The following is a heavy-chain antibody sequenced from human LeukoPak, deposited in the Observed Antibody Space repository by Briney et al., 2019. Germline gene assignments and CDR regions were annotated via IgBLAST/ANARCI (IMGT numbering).Heavy chain of an antibody. J-gene: IGHJ3*02. V-gene: IGHV3-23*01. CDR3: ARKGYCSSTSCYLGDAFDI. CDR2: INDRGNDK. CDR1: GFSFSSYG. D-gene: IGHD2-2*01. Sequence: PGGSLRLSCAASGFSFSSYGMNWVRQAPGKGLEWVSVINDRGNDKLYADSVKGRFTISRDNSKNTLYLQMNSLRAEDTAVYYCARKGYCSSTSCYLGDAFDIWGQGTMVTVSS.